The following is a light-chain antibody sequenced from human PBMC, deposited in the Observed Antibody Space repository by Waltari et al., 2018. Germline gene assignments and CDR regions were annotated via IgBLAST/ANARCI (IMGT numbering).Light chain of an antibody. CDR3: QHYVSLPAT. CDR2: GAS. J-gene: IGKJ1*01. V-gene: IGKV3-20*01. Sequence: EMVLTQSPGTLSLSPGDRAIPPCRARQSVSKYLAWYQQKPGQAPRLLIYGASSRDTGIPDRFSGSGSGTDFSLTISRLEPEDFAVYYCQHYVSLPATFGQGTKVEIE. CDR1: QSVSKY.